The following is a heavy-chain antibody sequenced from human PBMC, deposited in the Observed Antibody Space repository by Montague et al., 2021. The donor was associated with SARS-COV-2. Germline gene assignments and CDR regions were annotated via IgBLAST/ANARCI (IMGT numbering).Heavy chain of an antibody. Sequence: SETLSITCSVSGGSFDSDNFFWGWIRQPPGKRLEWIGVISNGGXTXDXXXXKXRVTISVHTSRNQLSLNVKSVTAADTAVYYCARHRRYDVVTYYPDFWGQGILVTVSS. J-gene: IGHJ4*02. V-gene: IGHV4-39*01. CDR2: ISNGGXT. D-gene: IGHD3-9*01. CDR1: GGSFDSDNFF. CDR3: ARHRRYDVVTYYPDF.